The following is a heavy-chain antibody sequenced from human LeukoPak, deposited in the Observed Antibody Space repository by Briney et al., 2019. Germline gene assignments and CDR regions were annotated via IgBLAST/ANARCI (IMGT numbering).Heavy chain of an antibody. D-gene: IGHD1-26*01. CDR1: GGSISSYY. Sequence: SSETLSLTCTVSGGSISSYYWSWIRQPPGKGLEWIGYIYYSGSTNYNPSLKSRVTISVDTSKNQFSLKLSSVTAADTAVYYCARGDYGGSYYAYYFDYWGQGTLVTVSS. CDR2: IYYSGST. CDR3: ARGDYGGSYYAYYFDY. V-gene: IGHV4-59*01. J-gene: IGHJ4*02.